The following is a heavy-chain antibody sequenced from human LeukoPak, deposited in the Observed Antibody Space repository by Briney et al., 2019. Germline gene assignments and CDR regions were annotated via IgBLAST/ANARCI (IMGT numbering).Heavy chain of an antibody. CDR1: GGSISSSSYY. Sequence: SETLSLTCTVSGGSISSSSYYWGWIRQPPGKGLEWIGSIYYSGSTYYNPSLKSRVTTSVDTSKNQFSLKLSSVTAADTAVYYCARLGVVVVAATAHFDYWGQGTLVTVSS. D-gene: IGHD2-15*01. CDR2: IYYSGST. J-gene: IGHJ4*02. CDR3: ARLGVVVVAATAHFDY. V-gene: IGHV4-39*01.